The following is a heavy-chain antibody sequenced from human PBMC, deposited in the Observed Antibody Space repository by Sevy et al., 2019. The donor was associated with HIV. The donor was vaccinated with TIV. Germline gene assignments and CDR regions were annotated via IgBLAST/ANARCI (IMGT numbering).Heavy chain of an antibody. V-gene: IGHV1-24*01. D-gene: IGHD3-3*01. Sequence: ASVKVSCKVSGYTLTELSMHWVRQAPGKGLEWMGGFDPEDGETIYAQKFQGRVTMTEDTSTDTAYMELSSLRSEDTAVYYCATVPPYYEFWSGYWKYYFDYWGQGTLVTVSS. CDR1: GYTLTELS. J-gene: IGHJ4*02. CDR2: FDPEDGET. CDR3: ATVPPYYEFWSGYWKYYFDY.